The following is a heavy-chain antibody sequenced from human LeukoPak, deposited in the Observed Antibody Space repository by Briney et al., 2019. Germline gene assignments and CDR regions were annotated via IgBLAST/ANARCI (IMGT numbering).Heavy chain of an antibody. V-gene: IGHV1-18*01. CDR1: GYTFPSYG. CDR2: ISTYHGNT. CDR3: ARGRTGTNLHYYYGMDV. Sequence: ASVKVSCKASGYTFPSYGINWVRQAPGQGLEWMGWISTYHGNTNYAQKLQGRVTMTTDTSTTTAYMELRSLRSDDTAVYYCARGRTGTNLHYYYGMDVWGQGTTVTVSS. J-gene: IGHJ6*02. D-gene: IGHD1-7*01.